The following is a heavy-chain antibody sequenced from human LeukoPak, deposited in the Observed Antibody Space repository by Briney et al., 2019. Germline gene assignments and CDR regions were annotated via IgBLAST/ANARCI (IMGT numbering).Heavy chain of an antibody. Sequence: SETLSLTCTVSGGSISSYYWSWIRQPPGKGLEWIGYIYYSGSTNYNPSLKSRVTISVDTSKNQFSLKLSSVTAADTAVYYCARMLRLSSYSSGWYYFDYWGQGTLVTVSS. CDR3: ARMLRLSSYSSGWYYFDY. CDR1: GGSISSYY. D-gene: IGHD6-19*01. V-gene: IGHV4-59*08. CDR2: IYYSGST. J-gene: IGHJ4*02.